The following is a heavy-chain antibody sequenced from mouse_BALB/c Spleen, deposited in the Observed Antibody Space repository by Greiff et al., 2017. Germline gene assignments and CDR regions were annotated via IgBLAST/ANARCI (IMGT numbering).Heavy chain of an antibody. CDR2: IRLKSNNYAT. D-gene: IGHD1-1*01. CDR3: TRGGSSYVPYAMDY. V-gene: IGHV6-6*02. CDR1: GFTFSNYW. Sequence: EVKVEESGGGLVQPGGSMKLSCVASGFTFSNYWMNWVRQSPEKGLEWVAEIRLKSNNYATHYAESVKGRFTISRDDSKSSVYLQMNNLRAEDTGIYYCTRGGSSYVPYAMDYWGQGTSVTVSS. J-gene: IGHJ4*01.